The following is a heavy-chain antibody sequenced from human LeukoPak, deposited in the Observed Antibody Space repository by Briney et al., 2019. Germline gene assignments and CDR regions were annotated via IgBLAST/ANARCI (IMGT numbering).Heavy chain of an antibody. Sequence: SETLSLTCTVSGYSISSGYYWGWIRQSPGKGLEWIGSIYHSGSTYYNPSLKSRVTILVDTSKNQFSLKLSSVTAADTAVYYRARGVYSSSWSIGYWGQGTLVTVSS. J-gene: IGHJ4*02. CDR3: ARGVYSSSWSIGY. D-gene: IGHD6-13*01. CDR2: IYHSGST. V-gene: IGHV4-38-2*02. CDR1: GYSISSGYY.